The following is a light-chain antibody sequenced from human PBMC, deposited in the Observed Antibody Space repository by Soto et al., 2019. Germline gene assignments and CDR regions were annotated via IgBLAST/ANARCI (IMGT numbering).Light chain of an antibody. CDR3: LQRNTWPYT. Sequence: EIVLTQSPATPSLSPGEGATLSCRARQSVSFLLAWYQQSPGQAPRLLIYDASNRTPGIPARFSGSGSGTGFTLTIRCLEPEDFAVYYCLQRNTWPYTFGQGTKLEIK. V-gene: IGKV3-11*01. J-gene: IGKJ2*01. CDR1: QSVSFL. CDR2: DAS.